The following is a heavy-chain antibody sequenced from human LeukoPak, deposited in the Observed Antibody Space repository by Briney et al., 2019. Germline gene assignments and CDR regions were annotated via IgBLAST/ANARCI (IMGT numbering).Heavy chain of an antibody. V-gene: IGHV1-18*01. CDR1: GYTFTSSG. CDR2: ISGYNGET. J-gene: IGHJ4*02. D-gene: IGHD1-26*01. Sequence: ASVKVSCKASGYTFTSSGISWVRQAPGQGLEWMGWISGYNGETNYVQKFLGRVTMTIDSSTSTAYMELSSLRSEDTAVYYCATGDSGSRSEFDYWGQGTLVTVSS. CDR3: ATGDSGSRSEFDY.